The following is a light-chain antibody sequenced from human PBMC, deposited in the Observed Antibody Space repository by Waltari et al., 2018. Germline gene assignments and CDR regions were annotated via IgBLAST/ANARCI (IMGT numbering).Light chain of an antibody. CDR1: QSLLDTSNNKNY. CDR3: QQYSGSPLT. V-gene: IGKV4-1*01. CDR2: WAS. Sequence: ERATINCKSSQSLLDTSNNKNYLAWYRQKPGQPPQLLFYWASTRNSGVPGRLSGGGSGSDFTLTISGLQADDVAVYYCQQYSGSPLTFGGGTKVEIE. J-gene: IGKJ4*01.